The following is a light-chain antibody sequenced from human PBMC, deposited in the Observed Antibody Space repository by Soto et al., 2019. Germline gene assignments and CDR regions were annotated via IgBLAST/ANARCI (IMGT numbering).Light chain of an antibody. V-gene: IGKV1-39*01. CDR1: QTIDIY. CDR3: QQYGSSLT. CDR2: AAS. J-gene: IGKJ4*01. Sequence: DIQMTQSPSSLSASVGDRVTITCRASQTIDIYVNWYQQKPGKAPKVLIFAASSLQSGVPSRFSGSGYGTDFTLTISSLQPEDFAVYYCQQYGSSLTFGGGTKVEIK.